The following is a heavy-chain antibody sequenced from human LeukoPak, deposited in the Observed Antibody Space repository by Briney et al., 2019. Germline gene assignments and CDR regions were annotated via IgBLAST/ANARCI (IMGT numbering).Heavy chain of an antibody. CDR1: NGTVGSGGYS. CDR2: VYHSGAT. D-gene: IGHD2-21*02. J-gene: IGHJ3*01. Sequence: SDTLSLTCTVSNGTVGSGGYSWSWIRQPSGKGLEWIGYVYHSGATYYNPSLKSRISIPMDRSKNHFSLRLRSVTAADTAVYFCASSHCGGDCFSSVAFDFWGHGTMVTVSS. CDR3: ASSHCGGDCFSSVAFDF. V-gene: IGHV4-30-2*01.